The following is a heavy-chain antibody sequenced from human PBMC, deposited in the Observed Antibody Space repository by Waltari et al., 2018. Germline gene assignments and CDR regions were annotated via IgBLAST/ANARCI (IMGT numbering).Heavy chain of an antibody. CDR3: ARGDFFDV. V-gene: IGHV4-34*01. CDR2: ITPSGKP. Sequence: VQLQQWGAGQLKPSETLSLTCGVFGGACSGFGWSWIRQSPGRGLEWIGEITPSGKPQSTPSLKSRISISVDTSKNQFSLNLTSVTGADTGVYYGARGDFFDVWGRGTRVTVSS. CDR1: GGACSGFG. J-gene: IGHJ2*01. D-gene: IGHD2-21*02.